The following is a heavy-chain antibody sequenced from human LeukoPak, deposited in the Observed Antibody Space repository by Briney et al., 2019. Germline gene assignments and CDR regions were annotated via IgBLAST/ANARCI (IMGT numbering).Heavy chain of an antibody. J-gene: IGHJ4*02. CDR3: ARVVYTGSLDY. V-gene: IGHV3-30*15. CDR1: GFTFSSYA. D-gene: IGHD1-26*01. CDR2: ISYDGSNK. Sequence: PGGSLRLSCAASGFTFSSYAMHWVRQAPGKGLEWVAAISYDGSNKYYADSVKGRFTISRDNSKNTLNLQMSSLRAEDTAVYYCARVVYTGSLDYWGQGTLVTVSS.